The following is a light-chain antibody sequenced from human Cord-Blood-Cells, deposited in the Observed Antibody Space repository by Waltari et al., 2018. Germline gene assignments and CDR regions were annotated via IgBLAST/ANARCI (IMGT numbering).Light chain of an antibody. CDR2: AVS. CDR3: SSYTSSSTWV. V-gene: IGLV2-18*02. CDR1: SSDVGSYNR. Sequence: QSALTQPPSVSGSPGQSVTFSCTGTSSDVGSYNRVSWYRQPPDTAPKLMIYAVSNRPSAVPDRFSGSKSGNTASLTISGPQAEDEAYYYCSSYTSSSTWVFDRGTKLTVL. J-gene: IGLJ3*02.